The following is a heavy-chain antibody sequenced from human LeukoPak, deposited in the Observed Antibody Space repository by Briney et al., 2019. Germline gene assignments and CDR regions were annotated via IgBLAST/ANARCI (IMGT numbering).Heavy chain of an antibody. D-gene: IGHD1-26*01. V-gene: IGHV4-39*01. Sequence: SETLSLTCNVSGGSISSRSYFWGRIRQPPVEGLEWIGSIFYSVNTYSNPSLRSRVTFSVDTSKNQFSLKLSSVTAADTAVYFCTRSTSRVWELDQWGQGTLVTVSS. CDR3: TRSTSRVWELDQ. CDR2: IFYSVNT. CDR1: GGSISSRSYF. J-gene: IGHJ4*02.